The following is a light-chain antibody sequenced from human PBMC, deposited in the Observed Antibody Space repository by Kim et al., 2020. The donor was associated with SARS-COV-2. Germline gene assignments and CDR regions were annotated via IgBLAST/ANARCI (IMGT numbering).Light chain of an antibody. J-gene: IGLJ2*01. CDR3: QAWDSSTVV. CDR1: KLGYKY. V-gene: IGLV3-1*01. Sequence: SVHPVHTARITCSGDKLGYKYACWYLQKPGQSPVLVIYQDGNRPSGIPERFSGSNSGNTATLTISGTQAMDEADYYCQAWDSSTVVFGGGTKLTVL. CDR2: QDG.